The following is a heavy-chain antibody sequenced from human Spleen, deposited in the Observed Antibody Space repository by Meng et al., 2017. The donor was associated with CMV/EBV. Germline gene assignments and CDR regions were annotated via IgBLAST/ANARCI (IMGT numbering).Heavy chain of an antibody. CDR3: ARVVYAPPRGFDL. V-gene: IGHV1-69*05. CDR2: GIPILGTA. Sequence: KASGGTSSRYAISWVRQAPGQGLEWMGGGIPILGTANYAQKFQGRVTMSTDESTSTAHMDLRSLKSEDTAVYYCARVVYAPPRGFDLWGQGTLVTVSS. D-gene: IGHD5/OR15-5a*01. J-gene: IGHJ5*02. CDR1: GGTSSRYA.